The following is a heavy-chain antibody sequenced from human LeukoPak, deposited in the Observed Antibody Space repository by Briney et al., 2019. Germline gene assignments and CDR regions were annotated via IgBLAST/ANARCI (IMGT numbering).Heavy chain of an antibody. J-gene: IGHJ4*02. V-gene: IGHV3-33*01. CDR1: GFTFSSYG. Sequence: GRSLRLSCAASGFTFSSYGMHWVRQAPGKGLEWVAVIWYDGSNKYYADSVKGRFTISRDNSKNTLYLQMNSLRAEDTAVYYCAREGKVEAGTFDYRGQGTLVTVSS. CDR2: IWYDGSNK. D-gene: IGHD6-13*01. CDR3: AREGKVEAGTFDY.